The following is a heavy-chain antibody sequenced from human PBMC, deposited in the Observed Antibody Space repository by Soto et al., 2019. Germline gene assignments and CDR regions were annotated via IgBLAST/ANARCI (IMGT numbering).Heavy chain of an antibody. V-gene: IGHV3-33*01. J-gene: IGHJ6*02. Sequence: GGSLRLSCAASGFTFSSYGMHWVRQAPGKRLERMAVIWYDRSNKYYADYVKGRFTISRDNSKNTLYLKMNSLRAEDTTVYNCARDRVWFGELSEYYYYYGMDVWGQGPTVTV. CDR2: IWYDRSNK. D-gene: IGHD3-10*01. CDR1: GFTFSSYG. CDR3: ARDRVWFGELSEYYYYYGMDV.